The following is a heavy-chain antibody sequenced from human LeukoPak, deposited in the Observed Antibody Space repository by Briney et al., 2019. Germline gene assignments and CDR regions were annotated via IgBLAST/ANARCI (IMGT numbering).Heavy chain of an antibody. CDR2: ISAYNGNT. CDR3: ARDLFSVSSGYYSV. D-gene: IGHD3-22*01. Sequence: ASVKVSCKASGYTFTSYDINWVRQAPGQGLEWMGWISAYNGNTNYAQKLQGRVTMTTDTSTSTAYMELRSLRTDDTAVYYCARDLFSVSSGYYSVWGQGTLVTVSS. V-gene: IGHV1-18*01. J-gene: IGHJ4*02. CDR1: GYTFTSYD.